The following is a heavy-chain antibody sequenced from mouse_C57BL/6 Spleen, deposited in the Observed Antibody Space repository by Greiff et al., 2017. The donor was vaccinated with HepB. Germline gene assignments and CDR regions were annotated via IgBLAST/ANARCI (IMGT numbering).Heavy chain of an antibody. V-gene: IGHV1-15*01. CDR2: IDPETGGT. Sequence: QVHVKQSGAELVRPGASVTLSCKASGYTFTDYEMHWVKQTPVHGLEWIGAIDPETGGTAYNQKFKGKAILTADKSSSTAYMELRSLTSEDSAVYYCTRPLFTTVLDYWGQGTTLTVSS. CDR1: GYTFTDYE. CDR3: TRPLFTTVLDY. D-gene: IGHD1-1*01. J-gene: IGHJ2*01.